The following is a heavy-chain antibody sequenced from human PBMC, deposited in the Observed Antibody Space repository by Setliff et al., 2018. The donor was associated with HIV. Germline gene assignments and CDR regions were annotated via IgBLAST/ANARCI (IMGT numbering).Heavy chain of an antibody. V-gene: IGHV3-30*04. J-gene: IGHJ4*01. Sequence: PGGSLSLSCAASGFTFSNSAMHWVRQAPGKGLGWVAGISYDGSNKYYTDSVKGRFTISRDNSKNTLYLQMNSLRAEDSAVYYCAREVAADGTYLDYWGQGALVTVSS. D-gene: IGHD6-13*01. CDR1: GFTFSNSA. CDR2: ISYDGSNK. CDR3: AREVAADGTYLDY.